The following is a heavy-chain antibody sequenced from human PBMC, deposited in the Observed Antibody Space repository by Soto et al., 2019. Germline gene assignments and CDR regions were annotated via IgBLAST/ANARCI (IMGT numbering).Heavy chain of an antibody. J-gene: IGHJ5*02. CDR1: GYTFTSYD. CDR3: ARGLEQPRTFDP. Sequence: ASVKVSCKASGYTFTSYDINWVRQATGQGLEWMGWMNPNSGNTGYAQKFQGRVTMTRNTSISTAYMELSSLRSEDTAVYYCARGLEQPRTFDPWGQGTLVTVSS. CDR2: MNPNSGNT. D-gene: IGHD3-3*01. V-gene: IGHV1-8*01.